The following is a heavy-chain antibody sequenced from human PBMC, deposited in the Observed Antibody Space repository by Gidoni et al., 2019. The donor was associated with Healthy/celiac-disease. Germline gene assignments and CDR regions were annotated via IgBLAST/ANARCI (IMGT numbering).Heavy chain of an antibody. J-gene: IGHJ4*02. CDR1: GFTFSSYA. D-gene: IGHD3-16*01. CDR3: AKDPLTYAY. V-gene: IGHV3-23*01. Sequence: EVQLLESGGGLVQPGGSLRLSCAAAGFTFSSYAMSCVRQAPGNGLAWVSAISGSGGSTYSADSVKGRFTISRDNPKNTLYLQMNSLRAEDTAVYYCAKDPLTYAYWGQGTLVTVSS. CDR2: ISGSGGST.